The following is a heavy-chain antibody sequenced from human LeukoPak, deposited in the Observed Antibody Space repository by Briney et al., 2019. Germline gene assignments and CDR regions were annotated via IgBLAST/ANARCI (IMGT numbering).Heavy chain of an antibody. Sequence: PSETLSLTCAVSGGSISSSNWWSWVRQPPGKGLEWIGEIYHSGSTNYNPSLKSRVTISVDKSKNQFSLKLSSVTAADTAVYYCAGSFYADYSFDYWGQGTLVTVSS. CDR3: AGSFYADYSFDY. V-gene: IGHV4-4*02. CDR2: IYHSGST. CDR1: GGSISSSNW. D-gene: IGHD4-17*01. J-gene: IGHJ4*02.